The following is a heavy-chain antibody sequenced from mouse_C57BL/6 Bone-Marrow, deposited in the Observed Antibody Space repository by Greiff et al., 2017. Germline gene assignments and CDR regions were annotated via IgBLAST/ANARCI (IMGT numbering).Heavy chain of an antibody. V-gene: IGHV1-62-2*01. CDR3: ASHVGHRSYVPMDY. Sequence: QVQLQQSGAELVKPGASVKLSCKASGYTFTEYTINWVKQRSGQGLEWIGWFYPGSGSIKYNEKFKDKATLTVDKSSSTVYMELSRLTSEASAVYFYASHVGHRSYVPMDYWGQGTSVTVSS. D-gene: IGHD1-1*01. CDR2: FYPGSGSI. J-gene: IGHJ4*01. CDR1: GYTFTEYT.